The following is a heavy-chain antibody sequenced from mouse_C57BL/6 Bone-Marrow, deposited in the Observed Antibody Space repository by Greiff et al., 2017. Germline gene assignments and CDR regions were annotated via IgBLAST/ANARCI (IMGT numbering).Heavy chain of an antibody. CDR2: ISDGGSYT. CDR1: GFTFSSYA. V-gene: IGHV5-4*03. Sequence: DVKLVESGGGLVKPGGSLKLSCAASGFTFSSYAMSWVRQTPEKRLEWVATISDGGSYTYYPDNVKGRFTISRDNAKNNLYLQMSHLKSEDTAMYYCARVNFYAMDYWGQGTSVTVSS. CDR3: ARVNFYAMDY. J-gene: IGHJ4*01.